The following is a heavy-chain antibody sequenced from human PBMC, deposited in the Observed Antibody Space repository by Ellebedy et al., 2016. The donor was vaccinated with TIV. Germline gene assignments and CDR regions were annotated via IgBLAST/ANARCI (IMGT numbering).Heavy chain of an antibody. CDR2: IDNDGTRT. CDR3: ARDGRVGSYYGGVY. V-gene: IGHV3-74*01. D-gene: IGHD1-26*01. J-gene: IGHJ4*02. Sequence: GESLKISXAASGITFSRYWMHWVRQVPGKGLVWVSRIDNDGTRTDYADSVKGRFTISRDNSRSTVYLQMNSLRPEDTAVYYCARDGRVGSYYGGVYWGQGTLVTVSS. CDR1: GITFSRYW.